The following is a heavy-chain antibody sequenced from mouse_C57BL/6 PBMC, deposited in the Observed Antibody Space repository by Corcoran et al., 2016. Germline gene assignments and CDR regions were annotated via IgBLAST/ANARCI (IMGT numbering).Heavy chain of an antibody. D-gene: IGHD3-2*02. CDR2: INTYSGVP. CDR1: GYTFTTYG. J-gene: IGHJ4*01. Sequence: QIQWVQSGPEMKKPGETVKISCKASGYTFTTYGMSGVKQAPGKGLKWMGWINTYSGVPTYADDFKGRFAFSLETSASTAYLQINNLKNEDTATYFCARTAAQATYAMDYWGQGTSVTVSS. V-gene: IGHV9-3*01. CDR3: ARTAAQATYAMDY.